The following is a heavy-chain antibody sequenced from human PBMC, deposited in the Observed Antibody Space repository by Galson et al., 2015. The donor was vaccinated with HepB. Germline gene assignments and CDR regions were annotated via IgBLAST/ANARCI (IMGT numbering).Heavy chain of an antibody. Sequence: SLRLSCAASGFTFSRHSMNWIRQAPGKGLEWVSSISATSSYVHYADSMRDRFTITGDNAKNSLFLRMTSLRVEDTAVYYCARGSTEDITLLVGTTSVGWFDPWGQGTLVTVSP. CDR1: GFTFSRHS. J-gene: IGHJ5*02. CDR2: ISATSSYV. D-gene: IGHD3-3*01. CDR3: ARGSTEDITLLVGTTSVGWFDP. V-gene: IGHV3-21*01.